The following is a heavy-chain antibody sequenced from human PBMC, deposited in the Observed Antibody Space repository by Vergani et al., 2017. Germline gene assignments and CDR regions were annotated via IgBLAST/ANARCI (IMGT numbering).Heavy chain of an antibody. D-gene: IGHD6-19*01. CDR3: ARGLGSSGWVWFDP. Sequence: QVQLQESGPGLVKPSETLSLTCTVSGGSISSYYWSWIRQPPGKGLEWIGEINHSGSTNYNPSLKSRVTISVDTSKNQFSLKLSSVTAADTAVYYCARGLGSSGWVWFDPWGQGTLVTVSS. V-gene: IGHV4-59*12. CDR2: INHSGST. CDR1: GGSISSYY. J-gene: IGHJ5*02.